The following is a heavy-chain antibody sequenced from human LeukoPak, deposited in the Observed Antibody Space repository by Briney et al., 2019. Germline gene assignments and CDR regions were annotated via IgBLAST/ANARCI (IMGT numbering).Heavy chain of an antibody. V-gene: IGHV1-69*05. CDR1: GGTFSSYA. D-gene: IGHD1-26*01. CDR3: ASDHGGSGQRFDY. Sequence: GASVKVSCKASGGTFSSYAISWVRQAPGQGLEWMGGIIPIFGTANYAQKFQGRVTITTDESTSTAYMELSSLRSEDTAVYYCASDHGGSGQRFDYWGQGTLVTVSS. J-gene: IGHJ4*02. CDR2: IIPIFGTA.